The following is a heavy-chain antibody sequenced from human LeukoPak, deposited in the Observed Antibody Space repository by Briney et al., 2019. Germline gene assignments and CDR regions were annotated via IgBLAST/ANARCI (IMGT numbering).Heavy chain of an antibody. J-gene: IGHJ4*02. V-gene: IGHV3-30*04. D-gene: IGHD6-25*01. CDR3: ARDRHIAAAGYYFDY. CDR1: GFTFSTYL. CDR2: IADDGKDK. Sequence: GGSLRLSCAASGFTFSTYLIHWVRQAPGKGLEWVAVIADDGKDKHYVESVKGRFTISRDNSKNTLYLQMNSLRVEDTAVYYCARDRHIAAAGYYFDYWGQGTLVTVSS.